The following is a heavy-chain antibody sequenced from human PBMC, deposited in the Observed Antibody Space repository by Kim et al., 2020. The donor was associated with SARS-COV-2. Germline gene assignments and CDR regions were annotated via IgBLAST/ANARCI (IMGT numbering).Heavy chain of an antibody. CDR3: ARTRSSSWYQLTDYSYGMDV. Sequence: SETLSLTCTVSGGSISSSSYYWGWIRQPPGKGLEWIGSIYYSGSTYYNPSLKSLVTISADTSKNQFSLKLSSVTAADTAVYYCARTRSSSWYQLTDYSYGMDVWGKGTTVTVSS. CDR2: IYYSGST. D-gene: IGHD6-13*01. V-gene: IGHV4-39*01. J-gene: IGHJ6*04. CDR1: GGSISSSSYY.